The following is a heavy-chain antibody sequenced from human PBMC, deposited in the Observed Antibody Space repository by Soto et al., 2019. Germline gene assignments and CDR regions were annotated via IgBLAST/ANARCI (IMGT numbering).Heavy chain of an antibody. V-gene: IGHV3-64*02. J-gene: IGHJ4*02. CDR2: ISTDGGGT. CDR1: GSTFTTYA. D-gene: IGHD3-10*01. CDR3: ARYGSGSAYDH. Sequence: PGGSLRLSCAASGSTFTTYAMHWVRQAPGKGLQYVAAISTDGGGTYYTDSVKGRFIISRDNSKNTLYLQMGSLRGEDMAVYYCARYGSGSAYDHWGQGTLVTVSS.